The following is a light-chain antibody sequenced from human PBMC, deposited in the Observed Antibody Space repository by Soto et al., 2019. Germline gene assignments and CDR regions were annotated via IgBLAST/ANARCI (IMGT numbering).Light chain of an antibody. J-gene: IGKJ1*01. CDR1: QSFSSW. V-gene: IGKV1-5*01. CDR2: DAS. Sequence: DIQMTQSPSTLSASVGDRVTITCRASQSFSSWLAWYQQKPGKARKLLIYDASSLESGVPSRFSGSGSGTGFTLTISSLQPDDFATYFCQQYNSYPWTFGQGTKVEIK. CDR3: QQYNSYPWT.